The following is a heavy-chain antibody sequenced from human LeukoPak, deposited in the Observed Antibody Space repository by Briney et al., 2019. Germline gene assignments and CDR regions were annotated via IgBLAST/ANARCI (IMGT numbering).Heavy chain of an antibody. CDR1: GYTFTNYD. Sequence: ASVKVSCKASGYTFTNYDINWVRQATGQGLEWMGWMNPNSGNTGYAQKFQGRVTMTRNTSISTAYMELSSLRSDDTAAYYCTRGPDCGGDCYSRGLDPWGQGTLVTVSS. D-gene: IGHD2-21*02. V-gene: IGHV1-8*01. CDR3: TRGPDCGGDCYSRGLDP. J-gene: IGHJ5*02. CDR2: MNPNSGNT.